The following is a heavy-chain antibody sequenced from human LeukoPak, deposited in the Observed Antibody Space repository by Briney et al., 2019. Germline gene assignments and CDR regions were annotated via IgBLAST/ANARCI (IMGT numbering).Heavy chain of an antibody. CDR2: TYYRSKWYN. J-gene: IGHJ6*02. V-gene: IGHV6-1*01. CDR3: ARASNYYYYGMDV. Sequence: SQTLSLTCAISGDSISSNSAAWNWIRQSPSRGLEWLGRTYYRSKWYNDYAVSVKSRITINPDTSKNQFSLKLSSVTAADTAVYYCARASNYYYYGMDVWGQGTTVTVSS. CDR1: GDSISSNSAA.